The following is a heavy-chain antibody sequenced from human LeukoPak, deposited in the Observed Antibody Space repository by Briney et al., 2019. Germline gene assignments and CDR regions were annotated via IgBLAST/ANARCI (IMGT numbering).Heavy chain of an antibody. V-gene: IGHV3-23*01. D-gene: IGHD2-21*02. CDR3: AKGKWETASYDPWDY. J-gene: IGHJ4*02. Sequence: PGGSLRLSCAASGFTFSTYSMNWVRLAPGKGLEWVSGITGSGDTTNYADSVRGRFTISRDSSKNTLYLQMNNLGAEDTAVYFCAKGKWETASYDPWDYWGPGTLVNVSS. CDR2: ITGSGDTT. CDR1: GFTFSTYS.